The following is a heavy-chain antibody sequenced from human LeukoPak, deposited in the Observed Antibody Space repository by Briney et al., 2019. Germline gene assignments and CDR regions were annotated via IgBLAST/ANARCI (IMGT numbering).Heavy chain of an antibody. Sequence: GGSLRLSCAASGFTFSSYAMSWVRQAPGKGLEWVSAISGSGVSTYYADSVKGRFTISRDNSKNTPYLQMNSLRSEDTAVYYCARDSGYYNWFDPWGQGTLVTVSS. D-gene: IGHD3-22*01. CDR3: ARDSGYYNWFDP. CDR1: GFTFSSYA. V-gene: IGHV3-23*01. J-gene: IGHJ5*02. CDR2: ISGSGVST.